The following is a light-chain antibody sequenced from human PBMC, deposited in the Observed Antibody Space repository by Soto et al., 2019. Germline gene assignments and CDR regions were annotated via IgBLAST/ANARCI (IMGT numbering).Light chain of an antibody. J-gene: IGKJ1*01. CDR2: GAS. CDR1: QSVTSN. V-gene: IGKV3D-15*01. CDR3: QQYDKSPPWT. Sequence: EIVMTQSPATLSVSPGERATLSCRASQSVTSNLAWYQQKPGQAPRLLIYGASTRATGIPDRFSGSGSGTDFTLTISRLEPEDFAAYYCQQYDKSPPWTFGQGTKVDNK.